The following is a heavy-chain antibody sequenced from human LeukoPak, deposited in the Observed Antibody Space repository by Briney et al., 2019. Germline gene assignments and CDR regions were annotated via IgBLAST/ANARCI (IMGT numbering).Heavy chain of an antibody. CDR2: ISYIGST. CDR3: ARDPTTVTKGLDI. V-gene: IGHV4-59*11. Sequence: PSETLSLTCTVSGGSISSHYWSWIRQPPGKGLEWIGYISYIGSTNYNPSLKSRVTISVDMSKNQFSLELSSVTAADAAVYFCARDPTTVTKGLDIWGQGTMVTVSS. D-gene: IGHD4-17*01. J-gene: IGHJ3*02. CDR1: GGSISSHY.